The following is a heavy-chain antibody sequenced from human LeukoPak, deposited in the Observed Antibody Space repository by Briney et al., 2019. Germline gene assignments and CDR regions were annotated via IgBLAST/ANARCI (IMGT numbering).Heavy chain of an antibody. CDR1: GGSISSHY. CDR3: AAGAAGSSWYLYYYYGMDV. J-gene: IGHJ6*02. V-gene: IGHV4-59*11. CDR2: IYYSGST. D-gene: IGHD6-13*01. Sequence: PSETLSLTCTVSGGSISSHYWSWIRQPPGKGLEWIGYIYYSGSTNYNPSLKSRVTISVDTSKNQFSLKLSSVTAADTAVYYCAAGAAGSSWYLYYYYGMDVWGQGTTVTVSS.